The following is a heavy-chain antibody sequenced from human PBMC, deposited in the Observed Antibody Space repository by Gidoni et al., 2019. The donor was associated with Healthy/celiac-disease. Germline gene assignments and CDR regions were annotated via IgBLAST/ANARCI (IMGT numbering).Heavy chain of an antibody. CDR3: ASLSGGYDEFDY. D-gene: IGHD5-12*01. CDR1: VFTFIIYE. Sequence: EVRLVESGGGWVQPGGSLSRSCAAYVFTFIIYEMNWVRQAPGKGLEWVSYISSSGSTIDYADSVKGRFTISRDNAKNSLYLQINSLGAEDTAVYYCASLSGGYDEFDYWGQGTLVTVSS. J-gene: IGHJ4*02. CDR2: ISSSGSTI. V-gene: IGHV3-48*03.